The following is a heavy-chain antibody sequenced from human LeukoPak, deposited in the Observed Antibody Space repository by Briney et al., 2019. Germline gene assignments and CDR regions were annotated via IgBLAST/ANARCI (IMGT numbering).Heavy chain of an antibody. Sequence: SETLSLTCAVYGGSFSGYYWSWIRQPPGKGLEWIGEINHSGSTNYNPSLKSRVTISADTSKNQFSLKLSSVTAADTAVYYCARDLVVITARNFDYWGQGTLVTVSS. V-gene: IGHV4-34*01. CDR2: INHSGST. D-gene: IGHD3-22*01. CDR1: GGSFSGYY. J-gene: IGHJ4*02. CDR3: ARDLVVITARNFDY.